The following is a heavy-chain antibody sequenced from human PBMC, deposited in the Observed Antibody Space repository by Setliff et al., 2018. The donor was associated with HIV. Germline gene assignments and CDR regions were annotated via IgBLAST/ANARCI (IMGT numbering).Heavy chain of an antibody. CDR2: LFHTGSS. Sequence: SETLSLTCTVSGESLAGSRYSWGWVRQSPGQGLEWLGNLFHTGSSYFNPALKSRLTMSVDTSKDQFSLSLISMTAADSAVYYCARLGDNSDWRSNYFFYYMDVWGKGVTVTVSS. CDR3: ARLGDNSDWRSNYFFYYMDV. J-gene: IGHJ6*03. V-gene: IGHV4-39*01. CDR1: GESLAGSRYS. D-gene: IGHD3-22*01.